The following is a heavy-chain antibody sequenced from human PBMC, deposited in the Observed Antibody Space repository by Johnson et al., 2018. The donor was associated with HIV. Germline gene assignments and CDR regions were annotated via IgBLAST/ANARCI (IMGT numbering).Heavy chain of an antibody. Sequence: VQLVESGGGLVQPGRSLRLSCAASGFTFSSFWMTWVRQAPGKGLEWVANIKQDGSEKYYVDSVKGRFTISRDNAKNSLYLQMNSLRAEDTAMYYCARDLRLGAIDAFDIWGQGTMVTVSS. D-gene: IGHD1-26*01. CDR2: IKQDGSEK. CDR3: ARDLRLGAIDAFDI. J-gene: IGHJ3*02. CDR1: GFTFSSFW. V-gene: IGHV3-7*05.